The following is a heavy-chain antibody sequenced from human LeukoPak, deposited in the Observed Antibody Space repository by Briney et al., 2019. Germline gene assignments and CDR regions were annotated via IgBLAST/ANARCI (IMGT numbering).Heavy chain of an antibody. D-gene: IGHD5-24*01. J-gene: IGHJ4*02. V-gene: IGHV3-33*01. CDR2: IWYDGSNK. CDR3: ARARTRRWLQSIYDY. CDR1: GFTFSSYG. Sequence: GGSLRLSCAASGFTFSSYGMHWVRQAPGKGLEWVAVIWYDGSNKYYADSVKGRFTISRDNSKNTLYLQMHSLRAEDTAVYYCARARTRRWLQSIYDYWGQGTLVTVSS.